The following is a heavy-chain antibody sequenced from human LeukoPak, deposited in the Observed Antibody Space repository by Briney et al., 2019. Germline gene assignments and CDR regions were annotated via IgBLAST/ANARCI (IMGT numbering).Heavy chain of an antibody. CDR1: GGSISGHY. Sequence: SQTLSLTCSVSGGSISGHYWSWIRQSPGEGLQSIGYIYYTGSTTYNPSLKSRVTISLDTSKSQFSLKLNSVTAADTAVYYCARRGYANGSFDSWGRGTQVTVSS. CDR2: IYYTGST. D-gene: IGHD3-10*01. J-gene: IGHJ4*02. CDR3: ARRGYANGSFDS. V-gene: IGHV4-59*08.